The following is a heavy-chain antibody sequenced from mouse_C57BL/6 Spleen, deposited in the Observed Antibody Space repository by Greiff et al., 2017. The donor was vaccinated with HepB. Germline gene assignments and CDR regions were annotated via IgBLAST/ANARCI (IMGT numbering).Heavy chain of an antibody. V-gene: IGHV1-52*01. D-gene: IGHD1-1*01. CDR1: GYTFTSYW. Sequence: QVQLQQPGAELVRPGSSVKLSCKASGYTFTSYWMHWVKQRPIQGLEWIGNIDPSDSETHYNQKFKDKATLTVDKSSSTAYMQLSSLTSEDSAVYYCAREGYGSSLFDYGGQGTTLTVSS. CDR3: AREGYGSSLFDY. CDR2: IDPSDSET. J-gene: IGHJ2*01.